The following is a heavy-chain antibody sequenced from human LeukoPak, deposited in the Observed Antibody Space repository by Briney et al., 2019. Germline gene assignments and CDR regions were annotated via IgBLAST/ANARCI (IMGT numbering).Heavy chain of an antibody. CDR2: ISAYNGNT. V-gene: IGHV1-18*01. CDR1: GYTFTSYD. D-gene: IGHD6-13*01. Sequence: ASVKVSCKASGYTFTSYDINWVRQATGQGLEWMGWISAYNGNTNYAQKLQGRVTMTTDTSTSTAYMELRSLRSDDTAVYYCARTSGGSSSWYADYWGQGTLVTVSS. J-gene: IGHJ4*02. CDR3: ARTSGGSSSWYADY.